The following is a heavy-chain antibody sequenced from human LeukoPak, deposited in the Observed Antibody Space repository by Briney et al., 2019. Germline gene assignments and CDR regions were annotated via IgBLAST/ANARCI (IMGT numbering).Heavy chain of an antibody. CDR2: IYTSGST. Sequence: SETLSLTCTVSGGSISSYYWGWIRQPAGGGLKWIGRIYTSGSTNYNASLKSRVSMSVDTSKNQFSLKLSSVTAADTAVFYCARENSGSYREFDYWGQGTLVTVSS. CDR3: ARENSGSYREFDY. CDR1: GGSISSYY. V-gene: IGHV4-4*07. D-gene: IGHD1-26*01. J-gene: IGHJ4*02.